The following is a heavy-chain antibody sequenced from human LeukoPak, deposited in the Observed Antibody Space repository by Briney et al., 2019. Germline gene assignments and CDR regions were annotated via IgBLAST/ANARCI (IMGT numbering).Heavy chain of an antibody. V-gene: IGHV3-30*02. Sequence: GGSLRLSCAASGFTFSNYGMHWVRQAPGKGLEWVAVIWYDGRNKYYADSVKGRFTISRDNSKNTLYLQMNSLRTEDTAVYYCAKGSPDGSGRSYGMDVWGQGTTVTVSS. J-gene: IGHJ6*02. CDR1: GFTFSNYG. CDR2: IWYDGRNK. CDR3: AKGSPDGSGRSYGMDV. D-gene: IGHD6-19*01.